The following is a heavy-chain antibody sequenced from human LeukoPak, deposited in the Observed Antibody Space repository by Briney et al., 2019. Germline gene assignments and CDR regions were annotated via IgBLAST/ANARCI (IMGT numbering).Heavy chain of an antibody. V-gene: IGHV3-9*01. D-gene: IGHD3-10*01. CDR3: ATGPNYYGTFDY. Sequence: GGSLRLSCASSGFTFHDSAMHWVRQAPGKGLEWVSSISWNSGNIGYADSVKGRFTISRDNVKNSLYLQMNSLKAEDTALYYCATGPNYYGTFDYWGQGTLVTVSS. J-gene: IGHJ4*02. CDR1: GFTFHDSA. CDR2: ISWNSGNI.